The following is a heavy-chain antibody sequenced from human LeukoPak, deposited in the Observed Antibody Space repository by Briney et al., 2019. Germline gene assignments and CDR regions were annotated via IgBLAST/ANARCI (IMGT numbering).Heavy chain of an antibody. CDR2: LNPSAGST. D-gene: IGHD6-19*01. Sequence: ASVNVSCKASGYTFTSYYLHWMRQAPGQGLEWMGILNPSAGSTNYAQKFQGRVTMTRDTSTSTVYMELSSLRSEDTAVYYCARGSETVAGDYWGQGPLVTVSS. CDR1: GYTFTSYY. CDR3: ARGSETVAGDY. V-gene: IGHV1-46*01. J-gene: IGHJ4*02.